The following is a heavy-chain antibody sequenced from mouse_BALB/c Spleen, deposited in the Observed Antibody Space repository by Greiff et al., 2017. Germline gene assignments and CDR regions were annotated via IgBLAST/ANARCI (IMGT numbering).Heavy chain of an antibody. CDR2: IYPGGGYT. Sequence: QVHVKQSGAELVRPGTSVKMSCTAAGYTFTNYWICWVKQRPGHGLEWIGDIYPGGGYTNYNEKFKGKATLTADTSSSTAYMQLSSLTSEDSAIYYCAREGGNYDAYAMDYWGQGTSVTVSS. CDR3: AREGGNYDAYAMDY. CDR1: GYTFTNYW. V-gene: IGHV1-63*02. J-gene: IGHJ4*01. D-gene: IGHD2-1*01.